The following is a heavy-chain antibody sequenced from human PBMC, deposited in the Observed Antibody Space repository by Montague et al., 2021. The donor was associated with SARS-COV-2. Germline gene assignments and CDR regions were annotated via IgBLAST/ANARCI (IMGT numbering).Heavy chain of an antibody. V-gene: IGHV3-23*01. J-gene: IGHJ6*02. CDR2: SSGSDGGT. CDR1: GFTFSNSA. Sequence: SLRLSCAASGFTFSNSAMNWVRQAPGKGLGWVSGSSGSDGGTHYADSVKGRFTISRDNSKNVLYLQMNSLRAEDTALYYCAKDSYYYGLGYGMDVWGQGTTVTVSS. CDR3: AKDSYYYGLGYGMDV. D-gene: IGHD3-10*01.